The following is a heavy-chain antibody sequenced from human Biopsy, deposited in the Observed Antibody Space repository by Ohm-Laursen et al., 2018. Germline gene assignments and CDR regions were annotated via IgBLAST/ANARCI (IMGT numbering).Heavy chain of an antibody. CDR2: IYPGGST. CDR3: ASVVLGPTNDAFDL. V-gene: IGHV4-4*07. CDR1: GGDINNYY. Sequence: SQTLSLTCAVSGGDINNYYWSWIRQPAGKGLEWIGRIYPGGSTNYNPSLKSRVTMSVDKSKKQLSLRLRSVTAADTAMYYCASVVLGPTNDAFDLWGQGTMVVVSS. J-gene: IGHJ3*01. D-gene: IGHD3-22*01.